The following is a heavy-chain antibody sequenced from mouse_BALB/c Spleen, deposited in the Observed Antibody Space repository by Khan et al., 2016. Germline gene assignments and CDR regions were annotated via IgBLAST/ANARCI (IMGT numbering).Heavy chain of an antibody. Sequence: EVQLQESGPGLVKPSQSLSLTCTVTGYSITSDYAWNWIRQFPGNKLEWMGYISYSGSTSYNPSLKSRISITRDTSKNQFFLRLNSVTTEDTATYYCAGELGWFAYWGQGTLVTVS. D-gene: IGHD4-1*01. CDR1: GYSITSDYA. V-gene: IGHV3-2*02. CDR2: ISYSGST. J-gene: IGHJ3*01. CDR3: AGELGWFAY.